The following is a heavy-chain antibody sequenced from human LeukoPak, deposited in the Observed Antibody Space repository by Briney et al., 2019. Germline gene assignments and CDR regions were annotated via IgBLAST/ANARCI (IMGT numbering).Heavy chain of an antibody. CDR3: ARRSAVYEETPFDY. D-gene: IGHD1-14*01. CDR2: IYYSGST. Sequence: SETLSLTCIVSGGSISSYYWSWVRQPPGKGLEWIGYIYYSGSTNYNPSLKSRVTISVDTSKNQFSLKLSSVAAADTAVYYCARRSAVYEETPFDYWGQGTLVTVSS. V-gene: IGHV4-59*01. J-gene: IGHJ4*02. CDR1: GGSISSYY.